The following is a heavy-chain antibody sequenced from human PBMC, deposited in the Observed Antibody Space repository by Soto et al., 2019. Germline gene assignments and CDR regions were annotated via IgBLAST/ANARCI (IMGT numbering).Heavy chain of an antibody. Sequence: EVQLVESGGGLVQPGGSLKLSCAASGFTFSGSAMHWVRQASGKGLEWVGRIRSKANSYATAYAASVKGRFTISRDDSKNTAYLQMNSLKTEDTAVYYCTRHLPDYSDTYYYYYMDVWGKGTTVTVSS. V-gene: IGHV3-73*01. D-gene: IGHD4-4*01. CDR1: GFTFSGSA. J-gene: IGHJ6*03. CDR3: TRHLPDYSDTYYYYYMDV. CDR2: IRSKANSYAT.